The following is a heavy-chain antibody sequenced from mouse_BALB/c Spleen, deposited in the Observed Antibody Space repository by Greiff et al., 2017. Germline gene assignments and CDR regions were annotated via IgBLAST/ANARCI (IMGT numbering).Heavy chain of an antibody. CDR2: IDPANGNT. CDR1: GFNIKDTY. J-gene: IGHJ1*01. CDR3: ARRGYYGSYWYFDV. Sequence: VQLQQSGAELVKPGASVKLSCTASGFNIKDTYMHWVKQRPEQGLEWIGRIDPANGNTKYDPKFQGKATITADTSSNTAYLQLSSLTSEDTAVYYWARRGYYGSYWYFDVWGAGTTVTVSS. V-gene: IGHV14-3*02. D-gene: IGHD1-1*01.